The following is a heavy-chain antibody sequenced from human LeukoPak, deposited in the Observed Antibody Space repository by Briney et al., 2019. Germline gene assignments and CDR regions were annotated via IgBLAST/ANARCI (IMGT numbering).Heavy chain of an antibody. CDR3: ARQTTVTTRVGPDY. Sequence: KPGGSLRLSCAASGFTFSDYYMSWIRQAPGKGLEWVSYISGSGSYTNYADSVKDRFTISRDNAQNSLHLQMNSLRAEDTAVYYCARQTTVTTRVGPDYWGQGTLVTVSS. CDR2: ISGSGSYT. D-gene: IGHD4-17*01. J-gene: IGHJ4*02. CDR1: GFTFSDYY. V-gene: IGHV3-11*03.